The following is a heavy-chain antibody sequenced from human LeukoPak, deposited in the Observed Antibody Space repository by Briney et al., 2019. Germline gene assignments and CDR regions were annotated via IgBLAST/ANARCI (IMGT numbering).Heavy chain of an antibody. Sequence: ASVSISCKTSGYTFTSRQIHWVRQAPGQGLEWMGIINPGAGSPTYAEKFQGRFIVTRDTSTSTVFMELTNLRPDDTAVYFCARGDSIYYYGMDVWGQGTTVIVSS. CDR1: GYTFTSRQ. CDR3: ARGDSIYYYGMDV. CDR2: INPGAGSP. V-gene: IGHV1-46*01. D-gene: IGHD4-11*01. J-gene: IGHJ6*02.